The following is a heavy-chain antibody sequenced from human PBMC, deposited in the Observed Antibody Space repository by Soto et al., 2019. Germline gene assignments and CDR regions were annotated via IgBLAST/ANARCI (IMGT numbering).Heavy chain of an antibody. CDR3: ANQYYYDSSGYWGFDY. Sequence: EVQLLESGGGLVQPGGSLRLSCAASGFTFSSYAMSWVRQAPGKGLEWVSAISGSGGSTYYADSVKGRFTISRDNSKNTLYLQMNSLRAEDTAVYYCANQYYYDSSGYWGFDYWGQGTLVTVSS. V-gene: IGHV3-23*01. J-gene: IGHJ4*02. D-gene: IGHD3-22*01. CDR1: GFTFSSYA. CDR2: ISGSGGST.